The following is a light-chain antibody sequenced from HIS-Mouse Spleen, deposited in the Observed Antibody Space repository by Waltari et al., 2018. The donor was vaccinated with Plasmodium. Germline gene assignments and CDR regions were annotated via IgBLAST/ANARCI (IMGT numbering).Light chain of an antibody. CDR3: NARDSSGNHLV. J-gene: IGLJ2*01. Sequence: SSELTQDPAVSVALGQTVRITCQGDSLRSYYASWYQQKTGQAPVLVIYGKNNRPSGIPDRFSGSSSGNTASLTMTGAQAEDEADYYCNARDSSGNHLVFGGGTKLTVL. CDR1: SLRSYY. V-gene: IGLV3-19*01. CDR2: GKN.